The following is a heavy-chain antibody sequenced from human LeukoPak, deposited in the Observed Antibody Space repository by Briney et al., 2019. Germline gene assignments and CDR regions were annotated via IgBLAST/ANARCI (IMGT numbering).Heavy chain of an antibody. Sequence: SETLSLTCAVYGGSFSGYYWSWIRQPPGKGLEWIGEINHSGSTNYNPSLKSRVTISVDTSKNQFSLKLSSVTAADTAVYYCARGQQTVVVTTGTVNYYGMDVWGQGTTVTVSS. CDR2: INHSGST. D-gene: IGHD3-22*01. CDR3: ARGQQTVVVTTGTVNYYGMDV. V-gene: IGHV4-34*01. J-gene: IGHJ6*02. CDR1: GGSFSGYY.